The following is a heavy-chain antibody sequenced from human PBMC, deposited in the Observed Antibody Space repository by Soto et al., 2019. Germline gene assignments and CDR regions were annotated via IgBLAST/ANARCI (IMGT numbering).Heavy chain of an antibody. CDR2: IYSGGST. J-gene: IGHJ1*01. CDR1: GFTVSSNY. V-gene: IGHV3-66*01. Sequence: EVQLVESGGGLVQPGGSLRLSCAASGFTVSSNYMSWVRQAPGKGLEWVSVIYSGGSTYYADSVKGRFTISRDNSKNTLYLQMNSLLAEDTAVYYCARDPVGASTEYFQHWGQGTLVTVSS. CDR3: ARDPVGASTEYFQH. D-gene: IGHD1-26*01.